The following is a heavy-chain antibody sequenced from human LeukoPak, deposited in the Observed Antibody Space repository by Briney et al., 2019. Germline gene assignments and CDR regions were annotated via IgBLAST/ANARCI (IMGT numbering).Heavy chain of an antibody. CDR3: ARGSSLTGDY. CDR1: GGSIRSGDYY. V-gene: IGHV4-61*08. D-gene: IGHD3-10*01. Sequence: SETLSLTCTVSGGSIRSGDYYWSWIRQPPGKGLEWIGYIYYSGSTNYNPSLKSRVTISVDTSKNQFSLKLSSVTAADTAVYYCARGSSLTGDYWGQGTLVTVSS. CDR2: IYYSGST. J-gene: IGHJ4*02.